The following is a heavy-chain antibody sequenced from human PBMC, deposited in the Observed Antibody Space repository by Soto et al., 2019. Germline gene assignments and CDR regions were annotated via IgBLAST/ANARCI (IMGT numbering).Heavy chain of an antibody. J-gene: IGHJ3*02. D-gene: IGHD1-1*01. Sequence: EVQLLESGGGLVQPGGSLRLSCVGSEFTFSNYAMNWVRQAPGEGPEWVSLISSSGGTTYYADSVKGRFSISRDNSKNTLYLQMNSLRVEDTAIYYCATDIQGRGATTGDDAFDIWGQGTMVTVSS. V-gene: IGHV3-23*01. CDR3: ATDIQGRGATTGDDAFDI. CDR2: ISSSGGTT. CDR1: EFTFSNYA.